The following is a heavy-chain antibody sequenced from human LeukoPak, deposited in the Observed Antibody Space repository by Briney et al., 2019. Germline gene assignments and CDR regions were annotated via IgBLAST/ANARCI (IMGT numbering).Heavy chain of an antibody. CDR2: IYYSGST. CDR3: ARGNTIFGVVIQEDPNYYYHYGMGV. CDR1: GGSISSSSYY. J-gene: IGHJ6*02. D-gene: IGHD3-3*01. V-gene: IGHV4-39*07. Sequence: PSETLSLTCTVSGGSISSSSYYWGWIRQPPGKGLEWIGSIYYSGSTYYNPSLKSRVTISVDTSKNQFSLKVTSVTAADTAVYYCARGNTIFGVVIQEDPNYYYHYGMGVWGQGTTVTVSS.